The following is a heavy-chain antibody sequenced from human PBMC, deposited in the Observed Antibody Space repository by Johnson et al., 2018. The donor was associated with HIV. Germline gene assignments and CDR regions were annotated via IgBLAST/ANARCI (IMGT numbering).Heavy chain of an antibody. CDR3: ARDLGPDGAFDI. J-gene: IGHJ3*02. Sequence: QEKLVESGGGVVQPGRSLRLSCAASGFTFSSYDMHWVRQAPGKGLEWVAVISYDGSNKYYADSVKGRFTISRDNSKNTLYLQMNSLRAEDTAVYYCARDLGPDGAFDIWGQGTMVTVSS. V-gene: IGHV3-30*04. D-gene: IGHD5-24*01. CDR1: GFTFSSYD. CDR2: ISYDGSNK.